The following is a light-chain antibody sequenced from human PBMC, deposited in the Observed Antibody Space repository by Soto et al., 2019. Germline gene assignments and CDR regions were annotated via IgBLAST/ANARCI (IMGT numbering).Light chain of an antibody. V-gene: IGLV2-23*01. CDR3: CSYAGSSTVV. CDR1: SSDVGSYNL. Sequence: QSALTQPASVSGSPGQSITISCTGTSSDVGSYNLVSWYQQHPGKAPTLMIYDASKRPSGVSNRFSGSKSGNTASLTISGLQAEDEADYYCCSYAGSSTVVFGGGTKLTVL. J-gene: IGLJ2*01. CDR2: DAS.